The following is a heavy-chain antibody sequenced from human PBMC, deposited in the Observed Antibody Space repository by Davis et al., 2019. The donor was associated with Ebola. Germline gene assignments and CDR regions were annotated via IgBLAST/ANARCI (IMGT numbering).Heavy chain of an antibody. Sequence: ASVKVSCKASGYTFTGYYMHWVRQAPGQGLEWMGWINPNSGGTNYAQKFQGRVTMTRDTSISTAYMELSRLRSDDTAVYYCARASPLKIPYSPLPADYWGQGTLVTVSS. CDR2: INPNSGGT. CDR3: ARASPLKIPYSPLPADY. D-gene: IGHD5-12*01. CDR1: GYTFTGYY. J-gene: IGHJ4*02. V-gene: IGHV1-2*02.